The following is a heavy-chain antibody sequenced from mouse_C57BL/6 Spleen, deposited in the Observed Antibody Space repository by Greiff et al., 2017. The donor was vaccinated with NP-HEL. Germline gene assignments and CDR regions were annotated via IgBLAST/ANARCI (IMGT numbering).Heavy chain of an antibody. CDR1: GFSLTSYG. V-gene: IGHV2-2*01. Sequence: QVQLKQSGPGLVQPSQRLSITCTVSGFSLTSYGVHWVRQSPGKGLEWLGVIWSGGNTDYNAAFISRLSISKDNSKSQVFFKMNSLQADDTAIYYCARAGTDYAMDYWGQGTSVTVSS. J-gene: IGHJ4*01. D-gene: IGHD4-1*01. CDR2: IWSGGNT. CDR3: ARAGTDYAMDY.